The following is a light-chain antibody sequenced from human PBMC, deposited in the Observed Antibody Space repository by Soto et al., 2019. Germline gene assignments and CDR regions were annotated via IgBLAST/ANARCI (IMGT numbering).Light chain of an antibody. CDR3: QQRSNWPRGVT. J-gene: IGKJ4*01. V-gene: IGKV3-11*01. CDR1: QSVSSY. CDR2: DAS. Sequence: EIVLTQSPATLSLSPGERATLSCRASQSVSSYLAWYQQKPGQAPRLLIYDASNRATGIPARFSGSGSGTDCTLTISSREPEDFAVYYCQQRSNWPRGVTCGGGTKVEIK.